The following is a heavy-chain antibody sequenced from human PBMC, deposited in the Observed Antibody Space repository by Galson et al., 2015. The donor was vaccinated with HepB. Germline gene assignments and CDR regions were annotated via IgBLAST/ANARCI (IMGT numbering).Heavy chain of an antibody. V-gene: IGHV3-33*01. CDR2: IWYDGSEK. CDR1: GFTFSSYA. J-gene: IGHJ4*02. D-gene: IGHD2-21*01. Sequence: SLRLSCAASGFTFSSYAMHWVRQAPGKGLEWVAIIWYDGSEKYYAETVKGRFTISRDNSKNTLYLQMNSLRAEDTAVYYCARAPGGCGRYFDYWGQGTLVTVSS. CDR3: ARAPGGCGRYFDY.